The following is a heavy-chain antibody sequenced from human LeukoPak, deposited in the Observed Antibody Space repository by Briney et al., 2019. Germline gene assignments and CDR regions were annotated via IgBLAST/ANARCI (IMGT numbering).Heavy chain of an antibody. CDR1: GGTFSSYA. Sequence: SVKVSCKASGGTFSSYAISWVRQAPGQGLEWMGRIIPILGIANYAQKFQGRVTITADKSTSTAYMELSSLRSEDTAVYYCARGHIVVVPAGEARYWFDPWGQGTLVTVSS. CDR2: IIPILGIA. J-gene: IGHJ5*02. CDR3: ARGHIVVVPAGEARYWFDP. V-gene: IGHV1-69*04. D-gene: IGHD2-2*01.